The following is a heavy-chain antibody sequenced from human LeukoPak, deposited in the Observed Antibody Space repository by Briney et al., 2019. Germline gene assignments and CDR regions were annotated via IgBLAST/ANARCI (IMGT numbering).Heavy chain of an antibody. J-gene: IGHJ4*02. V-gene: IGHV3-30-3*01. Sequence: ERSLRLSCAASEFTFSNYAMHWVRQAPGKGLPWVAVISYDGNSKSYANSLKGRFTISRDNCKNTLYLQMNSLRPEDTAVYYCARAMVVVVPAAMWGQGTLVTVPS. CDR2: ISYDGNSK. CDR3: ARAMVVVVPAAM. D-gene: IGHD2-2*01. CDR1: EFTFSNYA.